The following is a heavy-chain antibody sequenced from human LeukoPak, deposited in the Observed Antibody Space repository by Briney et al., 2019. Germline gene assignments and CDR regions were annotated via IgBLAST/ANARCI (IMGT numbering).Heavy chain of an antibody. CDR1: GFTFGDYA. CDR2: IRSKAYGGTT. CDR3: TLCYYDSSGYYYAH. Sequence: GGSPRLSCTASGFTFGDYAMSWVRQAPGKGLEWVGFIRSKAYGGTTEYAASVKGRFTISRDDSKSIAYLQMNSLKTEDTAVYYCTLCYYDSSGYYYAHWGQGTLVTVSS. D-gene: IGHD3-22*01. J-gene: IGHJ4*02. V-gene: IGHV3-49*04.